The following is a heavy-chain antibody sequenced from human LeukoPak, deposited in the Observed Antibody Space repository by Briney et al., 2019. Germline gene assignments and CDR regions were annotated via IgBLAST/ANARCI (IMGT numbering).Heavy chain of an antibody. Sequence: GESRKISCKGSGYSFTSYWIGWVRQMPGKGLEWMGIIYPGDSDTRYSPSFQGQVTISADKSISTAYLQWSSLTASDTAMYYCATPLVYYGSGSYYKPGWFDPWGQGTLVTVSS. D-gene: IGHD3-10*01. J-gene: IGHJ5*02. V-gene: IGHV5-51*01. CDR1: GYSFTSYW. CDR3: ATPLVYYGSGSYYKPGWFDP. CDR2: IYPGDSDT.